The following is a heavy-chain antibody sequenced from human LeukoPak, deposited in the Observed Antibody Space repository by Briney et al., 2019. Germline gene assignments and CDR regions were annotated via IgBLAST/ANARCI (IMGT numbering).Heavy chain of an antibody. CDR1: GSTFSSYA. D-gene: IGHD6-19*01. J-gene: IGHJ4*02. CDR2: IIPIFGTA. Sequence: ASVKVSCKASGSTFSSYAISWVRQAPGQGLEWMGRIIPIFGTANYAQKFQGRVTITTDESTSTAYMELSSLRSEDTAVYYCARDLIAVAGSVFDYWGQGTLVTVSS. V-gene: IGHV1-69*05. CDR3: ARDLIAVAGSVFDY.